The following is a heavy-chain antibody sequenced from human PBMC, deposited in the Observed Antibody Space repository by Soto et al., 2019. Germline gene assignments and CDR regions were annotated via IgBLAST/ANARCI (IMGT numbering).Heavy chain of an antibody. CDR1: GFTFSTYP. J-gene: IGHJ3*02. V-gene: IGHV3-7*01. CDR3: ARREVPAAISHYDAFDI. Sequence: GGSLRLSFAPSGFTFSTYPLSGFRQAPGRGLEWVANIKQDGSEKYYVDSVKGRFTISRDNAKNSLYLQMNSLRAEDTAVYYCARREVPAAISHYDAFDIWGQGTIVTVSS. CDR2: IKQDGSEK. D-gene: IGHD2-2*02.